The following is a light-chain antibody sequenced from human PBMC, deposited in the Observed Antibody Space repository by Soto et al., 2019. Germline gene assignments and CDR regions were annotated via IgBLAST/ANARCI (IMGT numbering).Light chain of an antibody. Sequence: EIVMTQSPATLSVSPGERTTLSCRASQSVGNNLAGYQQKPGQAPRLLIYGAYTRATGIPARFSGSGSGTDFTLPISSLQSEDFAVYYCQHYNYWPPKTFGQGTKVDI. J-gene: IGKJ1*01. CDR3: QHYNYWPPKT. CDR2: GAY. CDR1: QSVGNN. V-gene: IGKV3-15*01.